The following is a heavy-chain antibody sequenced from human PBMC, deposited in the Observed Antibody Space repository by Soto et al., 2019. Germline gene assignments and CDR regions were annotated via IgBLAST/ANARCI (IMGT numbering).Heavy chain of an antibody. CDR1: GFTFRNYK. CDR3: ARELERVFDY. J-gene: IGHJ4*02. CDR2: IAYDGRNK. Sequence: GGSLRLSCEASGFTFRNYKMNWVRQAPGKGLEWVAVIAYDGRNKYYADSVKGRFTISRDNSKNTLYLQMNSLRIEDTAVYYCARELERVFDYWGQGTLVTVSS. V-gene: IGHV3-30*04. D-gene: IGHD1-1*01.